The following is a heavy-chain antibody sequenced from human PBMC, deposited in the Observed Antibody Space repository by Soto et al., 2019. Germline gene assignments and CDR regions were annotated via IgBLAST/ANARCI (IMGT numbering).Heavy chain of an antibody. CDR1: GGTFSSYA. Sequence: QVQLVQSGTEVMKPGSSVKVSCKASGGTFSSYAISWVRQAPGQGLEWMGGIIPIFGTTNYAQRFQGRVSITADESTSTTYMELSSLRSEDTAVYYCAGSYKYGSGTFDAFDIWGQGTLVTVSS. V-gene: IGHV1-69*01. D-gene: IGHD3-10*01. J-gene: IGHJ3*02. CDR3: AGSYKYGSGTFDAFDI. CDR2: IIPIFGTT.